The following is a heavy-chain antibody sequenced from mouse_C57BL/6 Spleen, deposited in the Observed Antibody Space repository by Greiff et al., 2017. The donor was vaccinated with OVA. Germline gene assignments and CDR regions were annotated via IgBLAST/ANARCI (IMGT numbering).Heavy chain of an antibody. Sequence: EVKLMESGPGLVKPSQSLSLTCSVTGYSITSGYYWNWIRQFPGNKLEWMGYISYDGSNTYNPSLKNRISIPLDPSKNQCFLKLNAVSTEDTATYYGARVKGIGCAMDDWGQGTSVTVSS. CDR2: ISYDGSN. CDR1: GYSITSGYY. J-gene: IGHJ4*01. D-gene: IGHD1-2*01. CDR3: ARVKGIGCAMDD. V-gene: IGHV3-6*01.